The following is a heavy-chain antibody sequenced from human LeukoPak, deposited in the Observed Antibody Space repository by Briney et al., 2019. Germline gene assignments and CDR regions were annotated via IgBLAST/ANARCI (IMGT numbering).Heavy chain of an antibody. J-gene: IGHJ6*03. CDR1: GGTFSSYA. CDR2: IIPIFGTA. CDR3: ARATESTRPYYYYYYMDV. V-gene: IGHV1-69*05. Sequence: GASVKVSCKASGGTFSSYAISWVRQAPGRGLEWMGGIIPIFGTANYAQKFQGRVTITTDESTSTAYMELSSLRSEDTAVYYCARATESTRPYYYYYYMDVWGKGTTVTVSS. D-gene: IGHD2-2*01.